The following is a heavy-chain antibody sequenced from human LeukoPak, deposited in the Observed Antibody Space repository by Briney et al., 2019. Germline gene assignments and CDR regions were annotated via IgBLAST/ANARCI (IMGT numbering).Heavy chain of an antibody. CDR1: GFTVSSSY. Sequence: GGSLRLSCAASGFTVSSSYMSWVRQAPGTGLVWVSVLYSGGTTYYADSVRGRFTISRDNSKNTLYLQMNSLRAEDTAVYYCARDLSFAFWGQGTMVTVSS. J-gene: IGHJ3*01. CDR3: ARDLSFAF. CDR2: LYSGGTT. V-gene: IGHV3-53*01.